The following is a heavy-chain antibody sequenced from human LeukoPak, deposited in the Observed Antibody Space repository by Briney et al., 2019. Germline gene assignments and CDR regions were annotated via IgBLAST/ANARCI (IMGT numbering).Heavy chain of an antibody. D-gene: IGHD3-22*01. CDR2: ISFDGTNK. Sequence: AGGSLRLSCAGSGFSFSSYAMHWVRQAPGKGLEWVAVISFDGTNKYYADSVKGRLTISRDNSENTLHLQMNSLRAEDTAVYYCAKDPYDSSGYYFPGAFDIWGQGTMVTVSS. CDR3: AKDPYDSSGYYFPGAFDI. CDR1: GFSFSSYA. V-gene: IGHV3-30-3*01. J-gene: IGHJ3*02.